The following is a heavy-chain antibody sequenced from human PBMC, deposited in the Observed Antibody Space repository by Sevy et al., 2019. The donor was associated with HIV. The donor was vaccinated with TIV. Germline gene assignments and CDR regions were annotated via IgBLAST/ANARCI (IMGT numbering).Heavy chain of an antibody. J-gene: IGHJ4*02. CDR3: ARGAATVYYDTSGFSPSLHL. Sequence: SETLSLTCTVSGGPVSGHFWSWIRQPPGKGLEWIAYIYDSGSTNYNASLRSRVTISIDTSNNQFSLKVTSVTAADTAVYYCARGAATVYYDTSGFSPSLHLWGQGTLVSVSS. CDR2: IYDSGST. V-gene: IGHV4-59*02. D-gene: IGHD3-22*01. CDR1: GGPVSGHF.